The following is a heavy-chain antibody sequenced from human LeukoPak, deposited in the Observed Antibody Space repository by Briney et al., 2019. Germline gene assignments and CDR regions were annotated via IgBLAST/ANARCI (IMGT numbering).Heavy chain of an antibody. J-gene: IGHJ6*02. D-gene: IGHD2-15*01. V-gene: IGHV1-2*02. Sequence: ASVKVSCKASGYTFTGYYMNWVRQSPGQRLEWLGWINAYSCGTNYAQKFQGRVTMPSDTPISTAYMELSRLRSDDTAVDYCARADVEVAAMLSGYYYYGMDVWGQGTTVTVSS. CDR3: ARADVEVAAMLSGYYYYGMDV. CDR2: INAYSCGT. CDR1: GYTFTGYY.